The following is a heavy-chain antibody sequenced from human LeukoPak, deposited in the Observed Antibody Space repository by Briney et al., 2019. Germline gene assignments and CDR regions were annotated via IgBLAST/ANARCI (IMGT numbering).Heavy chain of an antibody. V-gene: IGHV3-15*01. CDR2: IKSKTDGGTT. CDR3: TTVSYGYDFWSGYLEYYMDV. Sequence: PGGSLRLSCAASGFTFSNAWMSWVRQAPGKGLEWVGRIKSKTDGGTTDYAAPVKGRFTISRDDSKNTLYLQMNSLKTEDTAVYYCTTVSYGYDFWSGYLEYYMDVWGKGTTVTVSS. D-gene: IGHD3-3*01. CDR1: GFTFSNAW. J-gene: IGHJ6*03.